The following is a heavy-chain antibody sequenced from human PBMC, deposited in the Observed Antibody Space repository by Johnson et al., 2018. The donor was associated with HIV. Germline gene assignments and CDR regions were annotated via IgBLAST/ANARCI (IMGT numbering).Heavy chain of an antibody. D-gene: IGHD3-10*01. CDR2: ISCSGSIL. Sequence: QEQLVESGGGLVKPGGSLRLSCTASGFTFNDYYMTWVRQAPGEGLEWVSYISCSGSILYYADSVKGRFTVSRDNAKRSLYLQMNSLRAEDTAVYYCARHRAAVLWCREGDTCDIWGQGTMVTVSS. CDR3: ARHRAAVLWCREGDTCDI. V-gene: IGHV3-11*04. J-gene: IGHJ3*02. CDR1: GFTFNDYY.